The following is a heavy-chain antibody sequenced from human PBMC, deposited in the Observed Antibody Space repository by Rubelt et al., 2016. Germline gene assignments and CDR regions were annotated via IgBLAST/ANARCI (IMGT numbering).Heavy chain of an antibody. J-gene: IGHJ4*02. Sequence: QVQLVQSGGEVKKPGASVKVSCKAAGYSFASHGINWVRRAPGQGLEWMGWISADNGNTHYAQKLLGRVTMTTDTSMSTAYMELRSLRSDDTALYYCARHRNYCGGGSGYSSFDYWGKGTLVTVSS. CDR3: ARHRNYCGGGSGYSSFDY. V-gene: IGHV1-18*01. CDR1: GYSFASHG. D-gene: IGHD2-15*01. CDR2: ISADNGNT.